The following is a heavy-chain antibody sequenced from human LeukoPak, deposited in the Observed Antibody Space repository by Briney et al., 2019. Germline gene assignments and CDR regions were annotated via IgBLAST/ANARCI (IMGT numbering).Heavy chain of an antibody. V-gene: IGHV3-NL1*01. Sequence: PGGSLRLSCAASGFTFSSYAMHWVRQAPGKGLEWVSVLYSGGGAYYADSVKDRFTISRDYSQNTLLLQMNSLRAEDTALYYCARGKTSDDIVEDAFDIWGQGTMVAVSS. CDR3: ARGKTSDDIVEDAFDI. D-gene: IGHD2-15*01. CDR2: LYSGGGA. CDR1: GFTFSSYA. J-gene: IGHJ3*02.